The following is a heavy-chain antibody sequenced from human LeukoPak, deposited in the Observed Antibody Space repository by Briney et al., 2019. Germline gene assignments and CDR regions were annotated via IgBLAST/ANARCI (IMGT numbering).Heavy chain of an antibody. CDR3: ARGLGYFDY. J-gene: IGHJ4*02. CDR2: INHSGST. CDR1: GGSFSGYY. Sequence: SETLSLTCAVYGGSFSGYYWSWIRQPPGKGLEWIGEINHSGSTNYNPSLKSRVTMSVDTSKNQFSLKLSSVTAADTAVYYCARGLGYFDYWGQGTLVTVSS. V-gene: IGHV4-34*01.